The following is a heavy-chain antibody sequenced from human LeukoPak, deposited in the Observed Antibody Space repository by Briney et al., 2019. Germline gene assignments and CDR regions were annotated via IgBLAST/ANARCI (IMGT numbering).Heavy chain of an antibody. Sequence: GESLKISCKGSGYSFTSYWIGWVRQMPGKGLEWMGIIYPGDSDTRYSPSFQGQVTILADKSISTAYLQWSSLKASDTAMYYCASLDYGGNRRNGYYYYGMDVWGQGTTVTVSS. CDR1: GYSFTSYW. V-gene: IGHV5-51*01. D-gene: IGHD4-23*01. CDR3: ASLDYGGNRRNGYYYYGMDV. J-gene: IGHJ6*02. CDR2: IYPGDSDT.